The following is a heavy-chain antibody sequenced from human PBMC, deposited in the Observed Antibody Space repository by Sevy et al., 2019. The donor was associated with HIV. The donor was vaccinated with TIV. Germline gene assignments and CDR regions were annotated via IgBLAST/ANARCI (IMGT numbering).Heavy chain of an antibody. CDR3: ARDTGGIGMDV. D-gene: IGHD6-13*01. V-gene: IGHV3-7*01. Sequence: GGSLRLSCAASGFTFSSHWMSWVRQAPGKGLEWVANIKQDGSEKYYVDSVKGRFTISSDNAKNSLSLQMNSLRAEDTAVYYCARDTGGIGMDVGGQGTTVTVSS. CDR2: IKQDGSEK. CDR1: GFTFSSHW. J-gene: IGHJ6*02.